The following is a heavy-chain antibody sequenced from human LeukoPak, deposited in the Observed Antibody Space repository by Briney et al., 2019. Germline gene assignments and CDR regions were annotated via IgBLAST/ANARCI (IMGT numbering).Heavy chain of an antibody. CDR1: GFTFSSYG. CDR2: IWYDGSNK. V-gene: IGHV3-33*01. D-gene: IGHD2-2*01. Sequence: GGSLRLSCAASGFTFSSYGMHWVRQAPGKGLEWVAVIWYDGSNKYYADSVKGRFTISRGNSKNTLYLQMNSLRAEDTAVYYCARDLRYCSSTSCPPDAFDIWGQGTMVTVSS. J-gene: IGHJ3*02. CDR3: ARDLRYCSSTSCPPDAFDI.